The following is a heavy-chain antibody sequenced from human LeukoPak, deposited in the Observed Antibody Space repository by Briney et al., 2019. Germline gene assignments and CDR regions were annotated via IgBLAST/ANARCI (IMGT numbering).Heavy chain of an antibody. Sequence: GGSLRLSCAASGFTFSSYAMSWVRQAPGKGLEWVSAISGGGGSTYYGDSVEGRFTISRDDSKNTLYLQMNSLRAEDTAVYYCAKDYSSPYHYYGLDVWGQGTTVTVSS. J-gene: IGHJ6*02. CDR1: GFTFSSYA. D-gene: IGHD4-4*01. CDR2: ISGGGGST. V-gene: IGHV3-23*01. CDR3: AKDYSSPYHYYGLDV.